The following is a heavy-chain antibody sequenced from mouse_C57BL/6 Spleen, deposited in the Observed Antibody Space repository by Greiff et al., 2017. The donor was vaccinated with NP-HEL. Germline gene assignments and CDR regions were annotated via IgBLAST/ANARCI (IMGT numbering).Heavy chain of an antibody. CDR2: IDPSDSET. J-gene: IGHJ2*01. D-gene: IGHD4-1*01. Sequence: VQLQQPGAELVKPGASVKMSCKASGYTFTSYWITWVKQRPGQGLEWIGNIDPSDSETHYNQKFKDKATLTVDKSSSTAYMQLSSLTSEDSAVYYCARWDFDYWGQGTTLTVSS. CDR1: GYTFTSYW. V-gene: IGHV1-61*01. CDR3: ARWDFDY.